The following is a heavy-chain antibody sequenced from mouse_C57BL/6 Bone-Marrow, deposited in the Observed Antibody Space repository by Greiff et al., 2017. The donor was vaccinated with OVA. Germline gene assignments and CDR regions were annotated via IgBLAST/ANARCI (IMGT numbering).Heavy chain of an antibody. J-gene: IGHJ2*01. Sequence: QVQLQQPGAELVRPGSSVKLSCKASGYTFTSYWMHWVKQRPIQGLEWIGNIDPSDSETHYNQKFKDKATLTVDKSSSTAYMQLSSLTSEDSAVFYCAKYVGYYKSDTWGQGTTLTVSP. V-gene: IGHV1-52*01. CDR1: GYTFTSYW. D-gene: IGHD1-1*01. CDR3: AKYVGYYKSDT. CDR2: IDPSDSET.